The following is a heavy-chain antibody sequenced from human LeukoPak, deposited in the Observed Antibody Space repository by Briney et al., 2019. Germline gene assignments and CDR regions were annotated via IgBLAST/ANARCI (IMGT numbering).Heavy chain of an antibody. Sequence: SSETLSLTCTVSGGSISSSSYYWSWIRQPPGKGLEWIGKINHSGSTNYNPSLKSRVTISVDTSKNQFSLKLSSVTAADTAVYYCARRRGYSGYPQENWFDPWGQGTLVTVSS. D-gene: IGHD5-12*01. CDR1: GGSISSSSYY. CDR3: ARRRGYSGYPQENWFDP. V-gene: IGHV4-39*07. J-gene: IGHJ5*02. CDR2: INHSGST.